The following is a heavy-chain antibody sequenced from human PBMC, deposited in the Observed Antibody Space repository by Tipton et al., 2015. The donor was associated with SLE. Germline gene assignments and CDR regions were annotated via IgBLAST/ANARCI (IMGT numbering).Heavy chain of an antibody. CDR2: IYYTGNA. J-gene: IGHJ4*02. D-gene: IGHD4-17*01. CDR1: GGSISGSSYY. CDR3: LRYYGDYF. Sequence: TLSLTCTVSGGSISGSSYYWGWVRQPPGKGLEWIGSIYYTGNAYYKSSLKSRVTISMDTSKNQFSLNVSSVTAADTAVYYCLRYYGDYFWGQGTLVTVSS. V-gene: IGHV4-39*07.